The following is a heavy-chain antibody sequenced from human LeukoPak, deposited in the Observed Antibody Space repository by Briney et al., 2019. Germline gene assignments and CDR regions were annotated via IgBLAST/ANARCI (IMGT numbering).Heavy chain of an antibody. D-gene: IGHD1-26*01. J-gene: IGHJ4*02. V-gene: IGHV1-18*01. CDR3: ARGRGNSELPFRFDY. Sequence: ASVKVSCKASGYTFTSFGISWVRQAPGQGLEWMGWISAYNGNTNYAQKLQGRVTMTTDTSTSTAYMELRSLRSDDTAVYYCARGRGNSELPFRFDYWGQGTLVTVSS. CDR2: ISAYNGNT. CDR1: GYTFTSFG.